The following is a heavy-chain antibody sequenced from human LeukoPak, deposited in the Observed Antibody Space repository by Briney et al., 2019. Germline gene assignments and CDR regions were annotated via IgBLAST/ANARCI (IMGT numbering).Heavy chain of an antibody. Sequence: GGSLRLSCAASGFTFSTYAMSWVRQTPGKGLEWVAATSSSDAGTYHADSVRGRFTISRDNSKNTLYLQMNSLRAEDAAVYFCAKAPVTSCRGAYCYPFDSWGQGTLVTVSS. D-gene: IGHD2-21*01. V-gene: IGHV3-23*01. J-gene: IGHJ4*02. CDR1: GFTFSTYA. CDR3: AKAPVTSCRGAYCYPFDS. CDR2: TSSSDAGT.